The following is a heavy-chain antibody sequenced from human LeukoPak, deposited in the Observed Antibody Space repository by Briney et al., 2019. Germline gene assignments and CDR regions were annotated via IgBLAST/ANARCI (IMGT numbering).Heavy chain of an antibody. Sequence: ASVKVSCKASGYTFTSYDINWVRQATGQGLESMGWMNPNSGNTGYAQKFQGRVTMTRNTSISTAYMELSSLRSEDTAVYYCAFGELSPWYYYGMDVWGQGTTVTVSS. CDR1: GYTFTSYD. J-gene: IGHJ6*02. CDR3: AFGELSPWYYYGMDV. D-gene: IGHD3-10*01. CDR2: MNPNSGNT. V-gene: IGHV1-8*01.